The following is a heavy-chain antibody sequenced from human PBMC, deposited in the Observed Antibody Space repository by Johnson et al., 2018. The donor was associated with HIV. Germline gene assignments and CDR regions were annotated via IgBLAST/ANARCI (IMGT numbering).Heavy chain of an antibody. CDR1: GFTFSTSV. J-gene: IGHJ3*02. V-gene: IGHV3-30-3*01. CDR2: ISVDGYIK. Sequence: QVQLVESGGGVVQPGTSLRLSCAPSGFTFSTSVMHWVRRAPGKGLEWVSGISVDGYIKYYADSVKGRFTISRDNAKNSLYLQMNSLRAEDTALYFCTRRDSSELGDAFDIWGQGTMVTVSS. CDR3: TRRDSSELGDAFDI. D-gene: IGHD6-6*01.